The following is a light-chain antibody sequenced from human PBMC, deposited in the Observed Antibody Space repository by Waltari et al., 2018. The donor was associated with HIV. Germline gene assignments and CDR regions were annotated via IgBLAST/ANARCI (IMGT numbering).Light chain of an antibody. CDR2: LAS. V-gene: IGKV2-28*01. CDR1: QSLLHTNGHNY. Sequence: DIAMLQSPDFLPVRPGEPASISCRSSQSLLHTNGHNYLDWYIQRPGQAPELLIYLASRRASGVPDGIAGSGSGTDFILKISRVEPEDVGVYYCMHGQQTPVFGQGTLVEV. CDR3: MHGQQTPV. J-gene: IGKJ1*01.